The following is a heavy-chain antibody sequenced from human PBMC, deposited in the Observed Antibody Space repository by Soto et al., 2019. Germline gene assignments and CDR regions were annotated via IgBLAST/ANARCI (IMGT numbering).Heavy chain of an antibody. CDR1: GGSISSSSYY. J-gene: IGHJ5*02. Sequence: SETLSLTCTVSGGSISSSSYYWGWIRQPPGKGLEWIGSIYYSGSTYYNPSLKSRVTISVDTSKNQFSLKLSSVTAADTAVYYCARQPSIAAHLRCFDPRCQAILVTVS. CDR3: ARQPSIAAHLRCFDP. V-gene: IGHV4-39*01. D-gene: IGHD6-6*01. CDR2: IYYSGST.